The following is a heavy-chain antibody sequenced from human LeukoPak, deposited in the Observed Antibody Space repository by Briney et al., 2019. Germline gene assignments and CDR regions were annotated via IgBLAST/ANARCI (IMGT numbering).Heavy chain of an antibody. V-gene: IGHV3-23*01. CDR1: GFTFSSYA. D-gene: IGHD3-10*01. CDR2: ISGSGGST. J-gene: IGHJ4*02. CDR3: ESSMVRGVMKAPYYFDY. Sequence: GGSLRLSCAASGFTFSSYAMSWVRQAPGKGLEWVSAISGSGGSTYYADSVKGRFTISRGNSKNTLYLQMNSLRAEDTAVYYCESSMVRGVMKAPYYFDYWGQGTLVTVSS.